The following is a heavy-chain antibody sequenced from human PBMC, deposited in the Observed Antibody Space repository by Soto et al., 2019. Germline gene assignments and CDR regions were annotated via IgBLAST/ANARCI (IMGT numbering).Heavy chain of an antibody. V-gene: IGHV1-3*01. J-gene: IGHJ4*02. CDR1: GYTFTSYA. Sequence: QVQLVQSGAEVKKPGASVKVSCKASGYTFTSYAMHWVRQAPGQRLEWMGWINAGNGNTKYSQKFQGRVTITRDTSASTAYMELSSLRSEDTAVYYCARGHPRIVGATPVDYWGQGTLVTVSS. CDR2: INAGNGNT. D-gene: IGHD1-26*01. CDR3: ARGHPRIVGATPVDY.